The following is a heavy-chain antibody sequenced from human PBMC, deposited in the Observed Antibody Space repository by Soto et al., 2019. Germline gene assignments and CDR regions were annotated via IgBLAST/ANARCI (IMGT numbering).Heavy chain of an antibody. CDR2: IYYIVST. CDR1: GGSIISSSYY. D-gene: IGHD6-13*01. CDR3: ARLGSWSSSWYIPPPPGTLARNPKFDY. Sequence: SETLSLTCTVSGGSIISSSYYWGWIRQPPGKGLEWIGSIYYIVSTYYNPSLTSRVTISVDTSKNQFSLKLSYVTAADTAVYYCARLGSWSSSWYIPPPPGTLARNPKFDYWGQGTLVTSPQ. J-gene: IGHJ4*02. V-gene: IGHV4-39*01.